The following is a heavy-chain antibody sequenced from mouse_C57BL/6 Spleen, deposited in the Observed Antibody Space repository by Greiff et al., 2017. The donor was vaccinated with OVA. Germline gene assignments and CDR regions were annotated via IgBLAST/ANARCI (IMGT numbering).Heavy chain of an antibody. Sequence: EVKLMESGGGLVQPRGSLSLSCAASGFTFTDYYMSWVRQPPGKALEWLGFIRNKANGYTTEYSASVKGRFTISRDNSQSILYLQMNALRAEDSATYYCARSPYDYDDYFDYWGQGTTLTVSS. D-gene: IGHD2-4*01. V-gene: IGHV7-3*01. CDR3: ARSPYDYDDYFDY. J-gene: IGHJ2*01. CDR1: GFTFTDYY. CDR2: IRNKANGYTT.